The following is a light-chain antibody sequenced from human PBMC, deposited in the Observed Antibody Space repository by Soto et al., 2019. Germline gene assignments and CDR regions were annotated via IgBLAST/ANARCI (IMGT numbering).Light chain of an antibody. J-gene: IGLJ1*01. CDR3: CSYAGVGV. CDR2: EGS. Sequence: QSVLTQPASVSGSPGQSITISCTGTSSDVGSYNLVSWYQQHPGKAPKLMIYEGSKWPSGVSNRFSGSKSGNTASLTISGLQAEDEADYYCCSYAGVGVFGTGTKVTVL. V-gene: IGLV2-23*01. CDR1: SSDVGSYNL.